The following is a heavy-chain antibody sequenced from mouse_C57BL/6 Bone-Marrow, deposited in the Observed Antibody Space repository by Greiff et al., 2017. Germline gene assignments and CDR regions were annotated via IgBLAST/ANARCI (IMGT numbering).Heavy chain of an antibody. CDR3: ASPLITTVVAMDY. V-gene: IGHV1-64*01. CDR1: GYTFTSYW. J-gene: IGHJ4*01. CDR2: IHPNSGST. Sequence: QVQLQQSGAELVKPGASVKLSCKASGYTFTSYWMHWVKQRPGQGLEWIGMIHPNSGSTNYNEKFKSKATLTVDKSSSTAYMQLSSLTSEDSAVYYCASPLITTVVAMDYWGQGTSVTVSS. D-gene: IGHD1-1*01.